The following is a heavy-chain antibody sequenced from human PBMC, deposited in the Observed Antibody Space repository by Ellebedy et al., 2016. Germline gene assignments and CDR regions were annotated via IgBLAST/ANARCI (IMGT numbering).Heavy chain of an antibody. V-gene: IGHV3-9*01. Sequence: SLKISCAASGFTFDDYAMHWVRQAPGKGLEWVSGISWNSGSIGYADSVKGRFTISRDNAKNSLYLQMNSLRAEDTALYYCAKDRAARAYYYYGMDVWGQGTTVTVSS. J-gene: IGHJ6*02. CDR3: AKDRAARAYYYYGMDV. CDR2: ISWNSGSI. CDR1: GFTFDDYA. D-gene: IGHD6-6*01.